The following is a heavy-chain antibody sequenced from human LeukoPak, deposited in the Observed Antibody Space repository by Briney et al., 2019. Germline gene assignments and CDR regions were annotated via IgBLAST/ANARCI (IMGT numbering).Heavy chain of an antibody. D-gene: IGHD3-3*01. CDR1: GFTFSSYS. Sequence: GGPLRLSCAASGFTFSSYSMNWVRQAPGKGLEWVSYISSSSSTIYYADSVKGRFTISRDNAKNSLYLQMNSLRDEDTAVYYCARESDFWSGYYSRWGQGTLVTVSS. CDR2: ISSSSSTI. CDR3: ARESDFWSGYYSR. J-gene: IGHJ4*02. V-gene: IGHV3-48*02.